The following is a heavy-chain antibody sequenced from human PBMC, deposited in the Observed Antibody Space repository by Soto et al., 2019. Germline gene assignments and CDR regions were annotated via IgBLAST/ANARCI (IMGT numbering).Heavy chain of an antibody. D-gene: IGHD3-22*01. CDR1: GFTSSHAW. V-gene: IGHV3-15*07. J-gene: IGHJ4*02. Sequence: GGSLILSCAASGFTSSHAWMNWVRQAPGKGLEWVGRIKSKTDGGTTDYAATVKGRFTTPRDDSKNTLYLQMNSLKTEDTAVYYCTTYGRRSYYYDSSGYSDYWGQGTLVTVSS. CDR2: IKSKTDGGTT. CDR3: TTYGRRSYYYDSSGYSDY.